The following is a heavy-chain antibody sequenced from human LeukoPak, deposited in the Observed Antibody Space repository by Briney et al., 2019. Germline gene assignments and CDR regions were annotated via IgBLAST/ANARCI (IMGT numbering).Heavy chain of an antibody. J-gene: IGHJ6*02. V-gene: IGHV3-30-3*01. CDR3: ASLYDFWSGYYIPHYYYYGMDV. Sequence: PGGSLRLSCAASGFTFSSYAMHWVRQAPGKGLEWVAVISYDGSNKYYADSVKGRFTISRDNSKNTLYLQMNSLRAEDTAVYYCASLYDFWSGYYIPHYYYYGMDVWGQGTTVTVSS. D-gene: IGHD3-3*01. CDR2: ISYDGSNK. CDR1: GFTFSSYA.